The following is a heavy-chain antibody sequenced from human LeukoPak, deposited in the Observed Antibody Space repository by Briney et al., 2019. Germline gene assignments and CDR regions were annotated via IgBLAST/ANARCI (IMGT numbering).Heavy chain of an antibody. V-gene: IGHV3-21*01. J-gene: IGHJ6*03. CDR3: ARAYSERYGLGYYYMDV. D-gene: IGHD1-26*01. CDR1: GFTFSTYS. Sequence: GGSLRLSCAASGFTFSTYSINWVRQAPGKGLEWVSSISSSSSYIYYADSVKGRFTISRDNAKKSVYLQMNSLRAEDTAVYYCARAYSERYGLGYYYMDVWGKGTTVTISS. CDR2: ISSSSSYI.